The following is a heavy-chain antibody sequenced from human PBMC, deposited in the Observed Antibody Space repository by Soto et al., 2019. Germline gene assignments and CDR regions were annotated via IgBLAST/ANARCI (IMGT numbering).Heavy chain of an antibody. J-gene: IGHJ6*02. CDR2: IIPIFGTA. D-gene: IGHD2-2*01. CDR3: ASPQDIVVVPAAKGGYYYYGMDV. Sequence: QVQLVQSGAEVKKPGSSVKVSCKASGGTFSSYAISWVRQAPGQGLEWMGGIIPIFGTANYAQKFQGRVTIPADKSTSTAYMELSSLRSEDTAVYYCASPQDIVVVPAAKGGYYYYGMDVWGQGTTVTVSS. CDR1: GGTFSSYA. V-gene: IGHV1-69*06.